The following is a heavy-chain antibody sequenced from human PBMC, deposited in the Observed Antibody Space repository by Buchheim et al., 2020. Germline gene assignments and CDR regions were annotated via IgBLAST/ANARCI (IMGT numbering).Heavy chain of an antibody. CDR1: GGSISSGGYY. CDR2: IYYSGST. CDR3: ARAEGDNEGDFWSGYAFDY. D-gene: IGHD3-3*01. Sequence: QVQLQESGPGLVKPSQTLSLTCTVSGGSISSGGYYWSWIRQHPGKGLEWIGYIYYSGSTYYNPSCKSRITISVDTSKNQFSLKLSSVTAADTAVYYCARAEGDNEGDFWSGYAFDYWGQGTL. J-gene: IGHJ4*02. V-gene: IGHV4-31*03.